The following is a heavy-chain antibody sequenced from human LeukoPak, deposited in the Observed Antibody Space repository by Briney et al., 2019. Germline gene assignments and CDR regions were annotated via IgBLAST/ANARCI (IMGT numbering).Heavy chain of an antibody. CDR3: AREKDSTSPQWCFDP. V-gene: IGHV4-61*02. D-gene: IGHD2-8*01. CDR2: IYTSGST. Sequence: SQTLSLTCTVSGGSISSGSYYWSWIRQPAGKGLEWIGRIYTSGSTNYNPSLKRRVTISVDTSKNQFSLRLSSVTAADTAVYYCAREKDSTSPQWCFDPWGQGTLVTVSS. CDR1: GGSISSGSYY. J-gene: IGHJ5*02.